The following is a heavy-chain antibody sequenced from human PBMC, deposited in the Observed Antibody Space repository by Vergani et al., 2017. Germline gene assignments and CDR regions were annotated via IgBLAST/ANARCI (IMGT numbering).Heavy chain of an antibody. J-gene: IGHJ3*02. CDR3: ARRQRGFDI. CDR2: IYTSGST. D-gene: IGHD6-25*01. V-gene: IGHV4-61*02. CDR1: GGSISSGSYY. Sequence: QVQLQESGPGLVKPSQTLSLTCTVSGGSISSGSYYWSWIRQPAGKGREWIGRIYTSGSTNYNPSLKSRVTISVDTSKNQFSLKLSSGTAADTAVYYCARRQRGFDIWGQGTMVTVSS.